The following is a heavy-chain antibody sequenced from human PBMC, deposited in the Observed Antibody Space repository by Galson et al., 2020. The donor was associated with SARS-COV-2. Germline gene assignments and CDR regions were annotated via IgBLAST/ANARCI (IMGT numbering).Heavy chain of an antibody. CDR2: IYYSGST. CDR3: ARGATAGGYWYFDL. D-gene: IGHD2-15*01. CDR1: GGSISSYY. J-gene: IGHJ2*01. V-gene: IGHV4-59*13. Sequence: SQTLPLTCTVSGGSISSYYWSWLRQPPGKGLEWIGYIYYSGSTNYNPSLKSRVTMSVDTSKNQFALKLSSVTAADTAVYYCARGATAGGYWYFDLWGPGTLVTVSS.